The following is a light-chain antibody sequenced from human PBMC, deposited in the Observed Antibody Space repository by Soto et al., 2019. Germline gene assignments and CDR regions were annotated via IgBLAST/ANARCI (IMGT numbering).Light chain of an antibody. Sequence: VQMTQSPSSLSASVGDRVTITCRASQDVYTFLAWYRQRPGRAPELLIYDASTLQAGVPSRFSGDGFGTHFILTISGLQPEDVATYYCQHYNKAPCTFGQGTKV. CDR2: DAS. CDR3: QHYNKAPCT. CDR1: QDVYTF. V-gene: IGKV1-27*01. J-gene: IGKJ1*01.